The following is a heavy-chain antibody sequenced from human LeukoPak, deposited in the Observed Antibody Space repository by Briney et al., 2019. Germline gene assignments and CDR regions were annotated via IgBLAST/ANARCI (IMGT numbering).Heavy chain of an antibody. CDR2: ISHIGRA. D-gene: IGHD4-17*01. J-gene: IGHJ3*02. CDR1: GDSFSSRY. Sequence: SETLSLTCAVSGDSFSSRYWTWIRQSPGTGLEWIGYISHIGRANYNPSLKSRVTISIDTSKNQFSLKLRSVTAADTAVYYCARDLVTVTKGFDIWGQGTMVSVSS. CDR3: ARDLVTVTKGFDI. V-gene: IGHV4-59*11.